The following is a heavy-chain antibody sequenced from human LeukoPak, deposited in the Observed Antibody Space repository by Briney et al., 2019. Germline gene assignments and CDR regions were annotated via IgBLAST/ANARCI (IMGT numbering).Heavy chain of an antibody. D-gene: IGHD2-21*01. Sequence: GGSLRLSCAASGFTFSTYAMSWVRQAPGKGLEWVSVISGSGATTYYPDSVKGRITISRDNSKNTVSLQMNSLRAEDMAVYYCAKGGHYSPFDYWGQGTLATVSS. V-gene: IGHV3-23*01. CDR3: AKGGHYSPFDY. CDR2: ISGSGATT. CDR1: GFTFSTYA. J-gene: IGHJ4*02.